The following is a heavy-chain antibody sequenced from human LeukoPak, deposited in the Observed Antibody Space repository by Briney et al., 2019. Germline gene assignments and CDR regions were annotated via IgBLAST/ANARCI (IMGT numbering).Heavy chain of an antibody. Sequence: PSETLSLTCAVSGGSVSGGKDFWGWIRQPPGKGLEWIGNIYYTGSAYYNPSLKSRVTISADTSKNEFSLNLRSVTAADTAVYYCARVPPGYSSGWYLDYWGQGTLVTVSS. V-gene: IGHV4-39*01. CDR1: GGSVSGGKDF. CDR3: ARVPPGYSSGWYLDY. CDR2: IYYTGSA. D-gene: IGHD6-19*01. J-gene: IGHJ4*02.